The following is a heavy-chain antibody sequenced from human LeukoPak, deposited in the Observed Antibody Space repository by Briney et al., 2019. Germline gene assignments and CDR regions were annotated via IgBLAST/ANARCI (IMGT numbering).Heavy chain of an antibody. V-gene: IGHV4-39*01. J-gene: IGHJ5*02. D-gene: IGHD1-14*01. Sequence: PSEILSLTCTVSGGSISSSSYYWGWIRQPPGKGLEWIGSIYYSGSTYYNTSLKSRVTISVDTSKNQFSLKLSSVTAADTAVYYCAGTGQRGRILDNWFGPWGQGTLVTVSS. CDR3: AGTGQRGRILDNWFGP. CDR2: IYYSGST. CDR1: GGSISSSSYY.